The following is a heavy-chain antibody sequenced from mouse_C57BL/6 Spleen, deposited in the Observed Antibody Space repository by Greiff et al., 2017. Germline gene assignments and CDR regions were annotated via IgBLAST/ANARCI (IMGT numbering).Heavy chain of an antibody. CDR2: INPSNGGT. Sequence: VQLQESGTELVKPGASVKLSCKASGYTFTSYWMHWVKQRPGQGLEWIGNINPSNGGTNYSEKFKSKATLTVDKSSSTAYMQLSSLTSEDSEVYDGASPLYYGNYEGYFDYWGQGTTLTVSS. V-gene: IGHV1-53*01. CDR1: GYTFTSYW. D-gene: IGHD2-1*01. CDR3: ASPLYYGNYEGYFDY. J-gene: IGHJ2*01.